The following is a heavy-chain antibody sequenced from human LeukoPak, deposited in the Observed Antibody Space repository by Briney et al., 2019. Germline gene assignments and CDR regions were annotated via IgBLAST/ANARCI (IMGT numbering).Heavy chain of an antibody. D-gene: IGHD5-12*01. Sequence: ALVKVSCKASGYTFTGYYMHWVRQAPGQGLEWMGWINPNSGGTNYAQKFQGRVTMTRDTSISTAYMELSRLRSDDTAVYYCARCGGASGYDSWFDPWGQGTLVTVSS. CDR2: INPNSGGT. CDR3: ARCGGASGYDSWFDP. V-gene: IGHV1-2*02. CDR1: GYTFTGYY. J-gene: IGHJ5*02.